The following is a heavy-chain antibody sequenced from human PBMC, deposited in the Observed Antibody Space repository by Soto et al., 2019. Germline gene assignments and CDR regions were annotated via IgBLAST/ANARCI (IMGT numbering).Heavy chain of an antibody. CDR3: ARDCPPCGDCGWFDP. Sequence: GASVEVSCKASGVTFRSYASSWVRQAHGQGLEWMGGIIPIFGTANYAQKFQGRVTITADESTSTAYMELSSLRSEDTAVYYCARDCPPCGDCGWFDPWGQGTLVTVSS. D-gene: IGHD2-21*02. CDR1: GVTFRSYA. CDR2: IIPIFGTA. J-gene: IGHJ5*02. V-gene: IGHV1-69*13.